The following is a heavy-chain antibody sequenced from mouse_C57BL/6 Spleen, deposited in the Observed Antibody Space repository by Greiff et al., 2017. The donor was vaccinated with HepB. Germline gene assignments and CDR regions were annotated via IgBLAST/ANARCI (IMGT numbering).Heavy chain of an antibody. V-gene: IGHV1-15*01. J-gene: IGHJ2*01. CDR1: GYTFTDYE. Sequence: SGAELVRPGASVTLSCKASGYTFTDYEMHWVKQTPVHGLEWIGAIDPETGGTAYNQKFKGKAILTADKSSSTAYMELRSLTSEDSAVYYCTRWLLDYWGQGTTLTVSS. CDR2: IDPETGGT. D-gene: IGHD2-3*01. CDR3: TRWLLDY.